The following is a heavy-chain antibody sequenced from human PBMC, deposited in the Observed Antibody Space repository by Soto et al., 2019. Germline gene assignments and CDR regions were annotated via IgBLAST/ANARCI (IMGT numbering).Heavy chain of an antibody. Sequence: EVQLVESGGGLVKPGGSLRPSCAASGFSFSSYSMNWVRQAPGKGPEWVSYISSLGSYIYYADSVKGRFTISRDNAKNSLYLQMSSLRAEDTAVYYCARVPTTRGPFDSWGQGTLVTVSS. CDR2: ISSLGSYI. CDR3: ARVPTTRGPFDS. CDR1: GFSFSSYS. J-gene: IGHJ4*02. V-gene: IGHV3-21*01. D-gene: IGHD4-17*01.